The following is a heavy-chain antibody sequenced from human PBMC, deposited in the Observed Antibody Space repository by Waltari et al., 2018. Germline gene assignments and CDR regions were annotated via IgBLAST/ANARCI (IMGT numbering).Heavy chain of an antibody. CDR2: INAGNGKT. J-gene: IGHJ4*02. CDR3: ARRRYCTTASCAVDY. CDR1: GNTFTTYD. D-gene: IGHD2-2*01. Sequence: QVQLVQSGAEVKKPEASVKISCKASGNTFTTYDMHWVRQAPGQRLEWMGWINAGNGKTKYSQKFQGRLTITRDTSASTAYMELSSLRSEDTAIYYCARRRYCTTASCAVDYWGQGTLVTVSS. V-gene: IGHV1-3*01.